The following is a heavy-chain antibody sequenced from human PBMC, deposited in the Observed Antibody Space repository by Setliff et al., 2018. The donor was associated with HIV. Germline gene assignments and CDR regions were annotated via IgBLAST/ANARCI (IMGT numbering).Heavy chain of an antibody. V-gene: IGHV4-34*01. J-gene: IGHJ5*01. Sequence: SETLSLTCAVYGGSFNEYYWNWIRQIPGKGLEWIGEINHSGSTNYNESLKRRLRISVDTSNNQFSLSLNSVTAADTAVYYCARAYRDNVWGSWRQISSWFDSWGQGNLVTVSS. CDR1: GGSFNEYY. CDR3: ARAYRDNVWGSWRQISSWFDS. D-gene: IGHD3-16*01. CDR2: INHSGST.